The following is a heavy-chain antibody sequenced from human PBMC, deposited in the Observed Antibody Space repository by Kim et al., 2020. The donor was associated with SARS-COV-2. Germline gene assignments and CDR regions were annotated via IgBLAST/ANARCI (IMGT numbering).Heavy chain of an antibody. CDR2: IYSGGST. D-gene: IGHD3-9*01. CDR1: GFTVSSNY. J-gene: IGHJ4*02. CDR3: ASSYDILTGYYTFDY. V-gene: IGHV3-66*02. Sequence: GGSLRLSCEASGFTVSSNYMSWVRQAPGKGLEWVSVIYSGGSTYYADSVKGRFTISSDNSKNTLYLQMNSLRAEDTAVYYCASSYDILTGYYTFDYWGQGTLVTVSS.